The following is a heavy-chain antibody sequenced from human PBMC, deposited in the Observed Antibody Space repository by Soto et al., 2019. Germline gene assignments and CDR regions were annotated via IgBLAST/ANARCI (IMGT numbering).Heavy chain of an antibody. V-gene: IGHV3-30-3*01. J-gene: IGHJ6*02. Sequence: WGSLRLSCAASGFTFISYAIHFFRHSPFKWLEWVAVISYDGINKYYADSVKGRFTISRDNSKNTLYLQMNSLRPEDTAVYYCARDNSNPTLNYYYYGMDVWGQGTTVTVSS. CDR3: ARDNSNPTLNYYYYGMDV. CDR1: GFTFISYA. CDR2: ISYDGINK. D-gene: IGHD4-4*01.